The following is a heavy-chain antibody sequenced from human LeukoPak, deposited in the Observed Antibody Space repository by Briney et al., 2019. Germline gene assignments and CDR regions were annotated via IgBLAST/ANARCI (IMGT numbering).Heavy chain of an antibody. D-gene: IGHD5-24*01. CDR3: ATTTSTTIYYYYGMDV. Sequence: GSSVKVSCKASGGTFSSYAISWVRQAPGQGLEWMGGIIPIFGTANYAQKFQGRVTITADKSTSTAYMELSSLRSEDTAVYYCATTTSTTIYYYYGMDVWGQGTTVTVSS. J-gene: IGHJ6*02. V-gene: IGHV1-69*06. CDR1: GGTFSSYA. CDR2: IIPIFGTA.